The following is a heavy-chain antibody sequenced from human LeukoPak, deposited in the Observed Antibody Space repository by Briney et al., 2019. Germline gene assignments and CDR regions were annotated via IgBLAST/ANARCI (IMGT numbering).Heavy chain of an antibody. CDR1: GGSISSGGYS. D-gene: IGHD7-27*01. J-gene: IGHJ4*02. V-gene: IGHV4-30-2*01. Sequence: SETLSLTCAVSGGSISSGGYSWSWIRQPPGKGLEWIGSISHSGPTYYTPSLKSRVTISIDRSRNQFSLKLTSVTAADTAVYYCARLGPHLDYWGQGTLVTVSS. CDR2: ISHSGPT. CDR3: ARLGPHLDY.